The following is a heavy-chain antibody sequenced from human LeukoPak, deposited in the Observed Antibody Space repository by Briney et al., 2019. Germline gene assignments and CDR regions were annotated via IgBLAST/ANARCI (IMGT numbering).Heavy chain of an antibody. V-gene: IGHV4-59*08. CDR2: IYYSGST. D-gene: IGHD3-22*01. CDR1: GGSISSYY. J-gene: IGHJ5*02. CDR3: ARTPSYYYDSSGYYGPWFDP. Sequence: SETLSLTCTVSGGSISSYYWSWIRQPPGKGLEWIGYIYYSGSTNYNPSLKSRVTISVDTSKNQFSLKLSSVTAADTAVYYCARTPSYYYDSSGYYGPWFDPWGQGTLVTASS.